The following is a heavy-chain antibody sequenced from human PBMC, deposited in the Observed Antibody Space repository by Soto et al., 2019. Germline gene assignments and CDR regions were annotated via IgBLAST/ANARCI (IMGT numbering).Heavy chain of an antibody. CDR2: INPSGGST. CDR3: ARGSSRFQDPFYYYALDV. J-gene: IGHJ6*02. Sequence: ASVKVSFKASGYTFTSYYMHWVRQAPGQGLEWMGIINPSGGSTSYAQKFQGRVTMTRDTSTSTVYMELSSLRSEDTAVYYCARGSSRFQDPFYYYALDVWGQGTTVTV. V-gene: IGHV1-46*03. D-gene: IGHD6-13*01. CDR1: GYTFTSYY.